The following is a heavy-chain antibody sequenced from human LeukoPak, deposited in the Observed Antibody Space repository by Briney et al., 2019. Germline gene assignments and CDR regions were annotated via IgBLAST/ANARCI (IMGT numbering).Heavy chain of an antibody. V-gene: IGHV4-4*07. Sequence: KPSETLSLTCTVSGASVSNYYWSWIRQPAGKGLEWIGRIYNDGSTNYNPSLKSRVTISVDTSKNQFSLKLSSVTAADTAVYYCARAPYYYDSSGEGVWGQGTLVTVSS. D-gene: IGHD3-22*01. J-gene: IGHJ4*02. CDR1: GASVSNYY. CDR3: ARAPYYYDSSGEGV. CDR2: IYNDGST.